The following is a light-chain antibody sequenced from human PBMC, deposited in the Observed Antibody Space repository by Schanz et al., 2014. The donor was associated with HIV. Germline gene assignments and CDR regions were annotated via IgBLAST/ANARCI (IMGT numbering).Light chain of an antibody. CDR2: DVS. V-gene: IGLV2-14*03. J-gene: IGLJ1*01. CDR1: SSDVGGYKY. CDR3: SSYTTSITLA. Sequence: QSALTQPPSASGSPGQSVTISCTGTSSDVGGYKYVSWYQQHPGKAPKLIISDVSNRPSGVSNRFSGSKSGNTASLTISGLQAEDEADYYCSSYTTSITLAFGTGTQLTVL.